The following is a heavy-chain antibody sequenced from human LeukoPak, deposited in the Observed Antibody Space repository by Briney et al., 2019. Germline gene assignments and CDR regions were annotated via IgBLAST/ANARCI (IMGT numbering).Heavy chain of an antibody. CDR1: GFIFGGYA. D-gene: IGHD3-3*01. J-gene: IGHJ4*02. CDR3: ARGFNDFWSGSQLEY. Sequence: PGGSLRLSCAASGFIFGGYAMHWVRQAPGKGLQWLAVISYDGGKTYYADSVEGRFTISRDNSKSTVYLEINSLRSEDTANYYCARGFNDFWSGSQLEYWGQGTLVTVSS. CDR2: ISYDGGKT. V-gene: IGHV3-30-3*01.